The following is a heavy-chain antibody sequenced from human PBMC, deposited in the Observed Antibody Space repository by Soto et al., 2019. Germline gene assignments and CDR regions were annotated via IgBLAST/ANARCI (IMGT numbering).Heavy chain of an antibody. J-gene: IGHJ4*02. CDR1: GFTFSSYA. Sequence: QVQLVESGGGVVQPGRSLNLPCAASGFTFSSYAMHWVRQAPGKGLEGVAVISYDGSNKYYADSVKGRFTISRDNSKNTLYLQMNSLRAEDTAVYYCARDRGGWGQGTLVTVSS. CDR2: ISYDGSNK. V-gene: IGHV3-30-3*01. CDR3: ARDRGG. D-gene: IGHD3-16*01.